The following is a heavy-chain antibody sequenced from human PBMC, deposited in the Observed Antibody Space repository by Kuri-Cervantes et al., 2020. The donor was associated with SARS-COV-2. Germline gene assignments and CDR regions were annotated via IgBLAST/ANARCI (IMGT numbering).Heavy chain of an antibody. V-gene: IGHV3-30*02. Sequence: GGSLRLSCAASGFTFSSSAMHWVRQAPGKGLEWVALIWNDGSRENYADSVKGRFTISRDNSKNTLYLQMNSLRAEDTAVYYCVTAYYDFWSGYYSGAFDIWGQGTMVTVSS. D-gene: IGHD3-3*01. CDR3: VTAYYDFWSGYYSGAFDI. CDR2: IWNDGSRE. CDR1: GFTFSSSA. J-gene: IGHJ3*02.